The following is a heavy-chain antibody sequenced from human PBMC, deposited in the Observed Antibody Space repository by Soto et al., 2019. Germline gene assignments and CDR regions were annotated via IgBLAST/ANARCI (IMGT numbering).Heavy chain of an antibody. CDR3: ARGRFRDVLRFLEWSGYMDV. CDR1: GYTFTSYD. J-gene: IGHJ6*03. D-gene: IGHD3-3*01. CDR2: MNPNSGNT. V-gene: IGHV1-8*01. Sequence: ASVKVSCKASGYTFTSYDINWVRQATGQGLEWMGWMNPNSGNTGYAQKFQGRVTMTRNTSISTAYMELSSLRSEDTAVYYCARGRFRDVLRFLEWSGYMDVRGKGTTVTVSS.